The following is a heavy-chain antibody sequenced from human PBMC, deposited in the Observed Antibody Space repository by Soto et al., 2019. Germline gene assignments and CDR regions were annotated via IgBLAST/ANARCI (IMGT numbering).Heavy chain of an antibody. CDR3: ARDGPRNRDGRSPRFDY. Sequence: SVKVSCKASGGTFSSYAISWVRQAPGQGLEWMGGIIPIFGTANYAQKFQGRVTITADESTSTAYMELSSLRSEDTAVYYCARDGPRNRDGRSPRFDYWGQGTLVIVSS. V-gene: IGHV1-69*13. D-gene: IGHD3-10*01. J-gene: IGHJ4*02. CDR1: GGTFSSYA. CDR2: IIPIFGTA.